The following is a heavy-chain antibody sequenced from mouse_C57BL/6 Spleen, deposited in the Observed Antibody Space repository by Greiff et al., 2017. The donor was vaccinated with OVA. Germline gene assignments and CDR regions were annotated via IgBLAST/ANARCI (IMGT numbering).Heavy chain of an antibody. Sequence: QVHVKQSGAELVKPGASVKLSCKASGYTFTSYWMHWVKQRPGQGLEWIGMIHPNSGSTNYNEKFKSKATLTVDKSSSTAYMQLSSLTSEDSAVYYCARRYDYVDYWGQGTTLTVSS. D-gene: IGHD2-4*01. V-gene: IGHV1-64*01. CDR1: GYTFTSYW. CDR3: ARRYDYVDY. J-gene: IGHJ2*01. CDR2: IHPNSGST.